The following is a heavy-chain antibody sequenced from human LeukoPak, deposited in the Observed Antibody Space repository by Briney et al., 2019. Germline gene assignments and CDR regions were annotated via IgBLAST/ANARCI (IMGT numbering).Heavy chain of an antibody. J-gene: IGHJ4*02. CDR1: GGSISNDGYH. CDR2: IYYNKNT. Sequence: SETLSLTCIVSGGSISNDGYHWGWIRQPPGKGLEWIASIYYNKNTYYNPSLKSRVTISVDTSKNQFSLKLTSVTATDTAIYYCARQVNYSSGWHIDYWGQGTLVTVSS. V-gene: IGHV4-39*01. CDR3: ARQVNYSSGWHIDY. D-gene: IGHD6-19*01.